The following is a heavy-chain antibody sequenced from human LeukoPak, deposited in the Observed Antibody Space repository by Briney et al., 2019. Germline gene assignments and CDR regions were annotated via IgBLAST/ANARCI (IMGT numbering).Heavy chain of an antibody. CDR3: ARHLRAYYYYMDV. CDR1: GGSFSGYY. Sequence: SETLSLTCAVYGGSFSGYYWSWIRQPPGKGLEWIGEINHSGSTNYNPSLKSRVTISVDTSKNQFSLKLSSVTAADTAVYYCARHLRAYYYYMDVWGKGTTVTISS. J-gene: IGHJ6*03. V-gene: IGHV4-34*01. D-gene: IGHD4-17*01. CDR2: INHSGST.